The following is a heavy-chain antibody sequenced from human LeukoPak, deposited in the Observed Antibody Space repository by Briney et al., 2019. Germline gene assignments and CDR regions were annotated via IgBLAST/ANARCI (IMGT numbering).Heavy chain of an antibody. Sequence: SETLSLTCTVSGGSISSSNYYWGWIRQPPGKGLEWIGSIYYSGSTYYNPSLKSRVTTSVDTSKTQFSLKLSSVTAADTAVYYCTNGTLSRGEDYWGQGTLVTVSS. J-gene: IGHJ4*02. V-gene: IGHV4-39*07. CDR1: GGSISSSNYY. CDR3: TNGTLSRGEDY. D-gene: IGHD3-16*01. CDR2: IYYSGST.